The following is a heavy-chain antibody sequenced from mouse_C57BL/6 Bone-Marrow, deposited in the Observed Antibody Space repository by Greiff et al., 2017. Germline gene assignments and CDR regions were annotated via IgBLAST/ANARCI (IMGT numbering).Heavy chain of an antibody. V-gene: IGHV1-64*01. Sequence: QVQLKQPGAELVKPGASVKLSCKASGYTFTSYWMHWVKQRPGQGLEWIGMIHPNSGSTNYNEKFKSKATLTVDKSSSTAYMQLSSLTSEDSAVYYCARPLITTVVVPEYFDVWGTGTTVTVSS. CDR2: IHPNSGST. D-gene: IGHD1-1*01. CDR1: GYTFTSYW. CDR3: ARPLITTVVVPEYFDV. J-gene: IGHJ1*03.